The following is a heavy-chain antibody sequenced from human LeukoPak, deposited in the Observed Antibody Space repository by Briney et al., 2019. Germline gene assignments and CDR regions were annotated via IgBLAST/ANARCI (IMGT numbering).Heavy chain of an antibody. CDR2: ISSSSSTI. D-gene: IGHD1-26*01. CDR3: AREARGSYLDY. CDR1: GFTFSSYS. J-gene: IGHJ4*02. Sequence: GGSLRLSCAASGFTFSSYSMNWFRQAPGKGLEWVSYISSSSSTIYYADSVKGRFTISRDNAKNSLYLQMNSLRAEDTAVYYCAREARGSYLDYWGQGTLVTVSS. V-gene: IGHV3-48*01.